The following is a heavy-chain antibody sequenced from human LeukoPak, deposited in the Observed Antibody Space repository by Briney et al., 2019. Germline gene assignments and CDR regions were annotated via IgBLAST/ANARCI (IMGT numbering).Heavy chain of an antibody. D-gene: IGHD3-16*01. CDR2: IHYTGST. Sequence: SETLSLTCTVSGGSINSYYWSWIRQPPGKGLECIGYIHYTGSTNYNPSLKSRVTISVDTSKNQFSLKLSSVTAADTAIYYCARQVGRGTQVYYMDVWGKGTTVTVSS. CDR3: ARQVGRGTQVYYMDV. V-gene: IGHV4-59*01. CDR1: GGSINSYY. J-gene: IGHJ6*03.